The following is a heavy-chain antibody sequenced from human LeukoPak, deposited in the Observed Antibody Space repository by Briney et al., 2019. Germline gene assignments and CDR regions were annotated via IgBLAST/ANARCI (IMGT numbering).Heavy chain of an antibody. CDR1: GFTFSSYS. D-gene: IGHD6-13*01. Sequence: PGGSLRLSCAASGFTFSSYSMNWVRQAPGKGLEWVSSISSSSSYIYYADSVKGRFTISRDNAKNSLYLQMNSLRDEDTAVYYCARDEGYSSRWLFDPWGQGTLVTVSS. CDR3: ARDEGYSSRWLFDP. CDR2: ISSSSSYI. J-gene: IGHJ5*02. V-gene: IGHV3-21*01.